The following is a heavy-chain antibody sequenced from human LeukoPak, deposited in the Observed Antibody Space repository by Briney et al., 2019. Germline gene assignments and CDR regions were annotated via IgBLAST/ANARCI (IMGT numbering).Heavy chain of an antibody. CDR1: GFTFSSYS. CDR3: ARVWQQLAPPDY. CDR2: ISSSSSYI. V-gene: IGHV3-21*01. J-gene: IGHJ4*02. D-gene: IGHD6-13*01. Sequence: GGSLRLSCAASGFTFSSYSVNWVRQAPGQGLEWVSSISSSSSYIYYADSVKGRFTISGDNAKNSLYLQMNSLRAEDTAVYYCARVWQQLAPPDYWGQGTLVTVSS.